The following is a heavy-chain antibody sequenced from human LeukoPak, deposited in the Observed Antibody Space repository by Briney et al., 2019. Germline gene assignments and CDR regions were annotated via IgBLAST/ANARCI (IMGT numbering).Heavy chain of an antibody. D-gene: IGHD2-8*01. V-gene: IGHV4-4*09. CDR3: ATSYDAKVATFDL. J-gene: IGHJ4*02. CDR1: GVSFSSFQ. CDR2: IHMTGRT. Sequence: PSETLSLTCTVSGVSFSSFQWSWIRQSPVKGLEWIGNIHMTGRTDYNPSLRSRVTISMDTSKSQFSLLLTSVRAADTAIYFCATSYDAKVATFDLLGQGILVTVSS.